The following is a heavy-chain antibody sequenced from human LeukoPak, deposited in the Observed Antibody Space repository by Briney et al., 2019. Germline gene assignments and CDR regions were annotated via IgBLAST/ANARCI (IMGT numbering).Heavy chain of an antibody. V-gene: IGHV3-13*01. J-gene: IGHJ4*02. CDR2: IGTAGDT. CDR1: GCTFSSYD. Sequence: GGSLRLSCAASGCTFSSYDMHWVRQATGKGLEWVSAIGTAGDTYYPGSVKGRFTISRENAKNSLYLQMNSLRAGDTAVYYCARAAPRRYGSGSYYLDYWGQGTLVTVSS. D-gene: IGHD3-10*01. CDR3: ARAAPRRYGSGSYYLDY.